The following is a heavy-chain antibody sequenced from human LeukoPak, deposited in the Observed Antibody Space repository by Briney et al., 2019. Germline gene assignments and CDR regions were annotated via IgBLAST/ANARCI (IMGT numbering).Heavy chain of an antibody. J-gene: IGHJ4*02. Sequence: SETLSLTCAVSGVSFNDYYWSWVRQTPGRGLEWIGEINHSGYTNDSPSLKSRVTLSIDTSRKQFSLNLRSVTVADTGICYCTRMTTGHDYWGQGTLVTVSS. CDR1: GVSFNDYY. D-gene: IGHD4-17*01. V-gene: IGHV4-34*01. CDR3: TRMTTGHDY. CDR2: INHSGYT.